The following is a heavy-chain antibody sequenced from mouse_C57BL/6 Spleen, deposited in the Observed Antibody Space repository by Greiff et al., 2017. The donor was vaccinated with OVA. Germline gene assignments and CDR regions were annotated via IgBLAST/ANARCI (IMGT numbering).Heavy chain of an antibody. Sequence: QVQLQQSGPELVKPGASVKISCKASGYAFSSSWMNWVKQRPGQGLEWIGRIYPGDGDTNYNGKFKGKATLTADKSSSTAYMQLSSLTSEDSAVYFCARDGLLRYFDYWGQGTTLTVSS. CDR3: ARDGLLRYFDY. CDR2: IYPGDGDT. V-gene: IGHV1-82*01. J-gene: IGHJ2*01. CDR1: GYAFSSSW. D-gene: IGHD1-1*01.